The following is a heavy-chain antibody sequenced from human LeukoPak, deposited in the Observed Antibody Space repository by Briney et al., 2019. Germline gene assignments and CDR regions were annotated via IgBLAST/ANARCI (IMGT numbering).Heavy chain of an antibody. CDR1: EFTFSSYG. Sequence: GGSLRLSCEASEFTFSSYGMHWVRQPPGKGLEWVAFIRYDGNNKYYADSVKGRFTISRDNAKNSLYLQMNSLRAEDTAVYYCARVGLGAYYYYYMDVWGKGTTVTVSS. V-gene: IGHV3-30*02. D-gene: IGHD3-16*01. CDR3: ARVGLGAYYYYYMDV. J-gene: IGHJ6*03. CDR2: IRYDGNNK.